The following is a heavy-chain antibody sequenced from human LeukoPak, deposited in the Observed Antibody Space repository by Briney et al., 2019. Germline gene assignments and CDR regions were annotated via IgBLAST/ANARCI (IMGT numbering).Heavy chain of an antibody. D-gene: IGHD5-24*01. CDR3: ARIGSRDGYTVDY. CDR2: TKQDGSEK. Sequence: GGSLRLSCAASGSTFSSYWMSWVRQTPGKGLEWVANTKQDGSEKYYVDSVRGRFTVSRDNAKNSLYLQMNSLRAEDTAVYYCARIGSRDGYTVDYWGQGTLVTVSS. V-gene: IGHV3-7*01. J-gene: IGHJ4*02. CDR1: GSTFSSYW.